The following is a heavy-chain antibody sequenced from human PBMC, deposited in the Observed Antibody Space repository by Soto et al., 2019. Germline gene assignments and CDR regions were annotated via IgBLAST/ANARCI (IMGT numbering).Heavy chain of an antibody. CDR3: ARIQYDFWSGLYGMDV. CDR2: LYPGDSDT. J-gene: IGHJ6*02. CDR1: GDSFTNYW. D-gene: IGHD3-3*01. V-gene: IGHV5-51*01. Sequence: PWESLKISCKVSGDSFTNYWIGWVRQMPVKGLEWMAILYPGDSDTRYSPSFQGQVTISADKSITTAYLQWSSLKASDTAMYYCARIQYDFWSGLYGMDVWGQGTTVTVS.